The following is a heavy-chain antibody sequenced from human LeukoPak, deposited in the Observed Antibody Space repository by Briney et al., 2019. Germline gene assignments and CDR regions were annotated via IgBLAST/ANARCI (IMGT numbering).Heavy chain of an antibody. V-gene: IGHV4-31*03. CDR3: ARERPQDYDFWSGSKGNYFDY. J-gene: IGHJ4*02. Sequence: SETLSLTCPVSGGSLSSGGYYWRWLRQPPGTGLEWIGYIYYSGSTYYNPSLKSRVNLSVDTSKNQFSLKLSSVPAADTAVYYCARERPQDYDFWSGSKGNYFDYWGQRTLVSVSS. CDR1: GGSLSSGGYY. D-gene: IGHD3-3*01. CDR2: IYYSGST.